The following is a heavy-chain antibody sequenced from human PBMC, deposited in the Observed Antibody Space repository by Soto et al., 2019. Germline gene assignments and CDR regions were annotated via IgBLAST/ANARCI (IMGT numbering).Heavy chain of an antibody. CDR2: ISYDGSNK. D-gene: IGHD3-16*01. CDR3: AREVGVSNYYGMDV. CDR1: GFTFSSYA. Sequence: QVQLVESGGGVVQPGRSPRLSCAASGFTFSSYAMHWVRQAPGKGLEWVAVISYDGSNKYYADSVKGRFTISRDNSKNTLYLQMNSLRAEDTAVYYCAREVGVSNYYGMDVWGQGTTVTVSS. J-gene: IGHJ6*02. V-gene: IGHV3-30-3*01.